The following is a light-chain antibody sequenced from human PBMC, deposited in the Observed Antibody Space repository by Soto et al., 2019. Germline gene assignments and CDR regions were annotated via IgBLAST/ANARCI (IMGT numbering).Light chain of an antibody. V-gene: IGKV1-39*01. J-gene: IGKJ2*01. CDR1: QNVWTY. Sequence: DIQMTQSPPSLSASVGDRVSITFRASQNVWTYLNWYQQKPGKAPRLLLYGASDLEDGVPARFSGSGSGTDFTLTISSLQPEDYATYYCQQTFYIPRTFGQGTKVDIK. CDR3: QQTFYIPRT. CDR2: GAS.